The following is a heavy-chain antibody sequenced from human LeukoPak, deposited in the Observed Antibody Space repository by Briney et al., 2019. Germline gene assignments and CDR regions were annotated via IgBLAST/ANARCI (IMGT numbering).Heavy chain of an antibody. CDR3: AKNGYYYDSSGYYIGRAFDI. CDR1: GYTFTSYD. V-gene: IGHV1-8*01. D-gene: IGHD3-22*01. CDR2: MKPSSGNT. Sequence: GASVKVSCKASGYTFTSYDINWVRQATGQGLEWMGWMKPSSGNTGYAQKFQGRVTMTRTISRSTAYMELSSLISEDTAVYYCAKNGYYYDSSGYYIGRAFDIWGQGTMVSVSS. J-gene: IGHJ3*02.